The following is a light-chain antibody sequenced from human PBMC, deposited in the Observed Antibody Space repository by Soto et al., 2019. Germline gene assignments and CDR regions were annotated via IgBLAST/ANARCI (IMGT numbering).Light chain of an antibody. Sequence: DIQMTQSPSSLSACIGDRVTITCRACQSISNYFNWCQQRPGKAPKLLIYAASSLQSGVPSRFSGSGSGTDFTLTISSLQPEDFATYYCQQSYSTPTFGQGTKLEIK. J-gene: IGKJ2*01. CDR3: QQSYSTPT. CDR1: QSISNY. CDR2: AAS. V-gene: IGKV1-39*01.